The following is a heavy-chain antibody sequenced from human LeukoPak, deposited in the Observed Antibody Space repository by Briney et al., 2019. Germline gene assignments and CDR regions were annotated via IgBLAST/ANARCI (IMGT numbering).Heavy chain of an antibody. V-gene: IGHV3-15*01. CDR2: IKSKTDGGTT. J-gene: IGHJ4*02. Sequence: GGSLSLSCAASGFTFSNAWMSWVRQAPGKGREWVGRIKSKTDGGTTDYAAPVKGRFTISRDDSKNTLYLQMNSLKTEDTAVYYCTTTPYVGGGFDYWGQGTLVTVSS. CDR1: GFTFSNAW. D-gene: IGHD3-16*01. CDR3: TTTPYVGGGFDY.